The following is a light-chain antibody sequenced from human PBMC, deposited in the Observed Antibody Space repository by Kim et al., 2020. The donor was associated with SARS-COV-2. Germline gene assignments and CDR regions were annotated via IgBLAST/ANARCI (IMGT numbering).Light chain of an antibody. CDR1: QGISTF. Sequence: LSASVGYRVTITCRTSQGISTFLNWYQHKPGKAPKLLIYAASNLESGVPSRFSGSGSGTDFTLTIDSLQPEDFATYYCQLSDTTPAFGGGTKLEI. CDR3: QLSDTTPA. CDR2: AAS. V-gene: IGKV1-39*01. J-gene: IGKJ4*01.